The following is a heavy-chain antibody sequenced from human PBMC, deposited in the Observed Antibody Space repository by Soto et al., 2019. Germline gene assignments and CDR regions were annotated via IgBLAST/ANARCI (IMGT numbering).Heavy chain of an antibody. J-gene: IGHJ1*01. CDR1: AFTFSDY. CDR3: ARGVFWSSTSCYPQFSLH. D-gene: IGHD2-2*01. CDR2: ISSSGTTI. V-gene: IGHV3-11*01. Sequence: GGSPRLSCTASAFTFSDYMSWIRQAPGKGLEWVSYISSSGTTIYYADSVKGRFTISRDNAKKSLYLQMNSLRAEDTAVYYCARGVFWSSTSCYPQFSLHRGQGSLVIVS.